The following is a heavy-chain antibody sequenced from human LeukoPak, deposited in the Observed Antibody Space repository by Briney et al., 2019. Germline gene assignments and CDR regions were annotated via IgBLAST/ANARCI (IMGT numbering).Heavy chain of an antibody. CDR1: GFTFSSYS. Sequence: PGGSLRLSCAASGFTFSSYSMNWVRQAPGKGLEWVSSISSSSSYIYYADSVKGRFTISRDNAKNSLYLQMNSLRAEDTAAYYCARDQGYYDSSGYEYFQHWGQGTLVTVSS. CDR3: ARDQGYYDSSGYEYFQH. CDR2: ISSSSSYI. D-gene: IGHD3-22*01. V-gene: IGHV3-21*01. J-gene: IGHJ1*01.